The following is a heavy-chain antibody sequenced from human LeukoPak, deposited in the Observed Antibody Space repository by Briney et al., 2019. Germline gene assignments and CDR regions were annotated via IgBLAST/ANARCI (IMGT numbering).Heavy chain of an antibody. CDR2: IRYDGSNK. V-gene: IGHV3-30*02. CDR1: GFTFSSYG. CDR3: AKDRGIAVAGPAFDI. J-gene: IGHJ3*02. Sequence: PGGSLRLSCAASGFTFSSYGMHWVRQAPGKGLEWVAFIRYDGSNKYYADSVKGRFTISRDNSKNTLYLQMNSLRAEDTAVYYCAKDRGIAVAGPAFDIWGQGTMVTVSS. D-gene: IGHD6-19*01.